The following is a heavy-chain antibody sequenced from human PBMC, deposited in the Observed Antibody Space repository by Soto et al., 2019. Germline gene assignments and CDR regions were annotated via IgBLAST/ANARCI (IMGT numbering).Heavy chain of an antibody. CDR2: IYATGTT. Sequence: SSETLSLTCTVSGASISGYYWSCIRKSAGKGLEWIGRIYATGTTDYNPSLKSRVMMSVDTSKKQFSLKLRSVTAADTAVYYCVRDGTKTLRDWFEPWGQGIPVTVSS. CDR1: GASISGYY. V-gene: IGHV4-4*07. CDR3: VRDGTKTLRDWFEP. J-gene: IGHJ5*02. D-gene: IGHD1-1*01.